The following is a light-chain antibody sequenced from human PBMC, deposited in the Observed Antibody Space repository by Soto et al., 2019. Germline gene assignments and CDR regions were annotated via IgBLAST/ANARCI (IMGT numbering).Light chain of an antibody. V-gene: IGKV1-39*01. CDR3: QQSYSTPRT. Sequence: DIQMTQSPSSLSASVGDRVTITCRASQSISSYLNWYQQKPGKAPKLLIYAASSLQSGVPSRFSGSGSGTDVTLTISSLQPEDFATYYCQQSYSTPRTFRQDTKVEIK. CDR2: AAS. CDR1: QSISSY. J-gene: IGKJ1*01.